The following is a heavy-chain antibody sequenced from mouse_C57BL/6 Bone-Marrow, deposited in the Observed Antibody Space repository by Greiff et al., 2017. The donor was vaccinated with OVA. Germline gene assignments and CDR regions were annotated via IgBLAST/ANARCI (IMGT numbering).Heavy chain of an antibody. CDR3: ARSSGGFYYPYYYAMDY. J-gene: IGHJ4*01. Sequence: EVKLQESGPGLVKPSQSLSLTCSVTGYSITSGYYWNWIRQFPGKKLEWMGYISYDGSNNYNPSLKNRISITRDTSKNQFFLKLNSVTTEDTATYYCARSSGGFYYPYYYAMDYWGQGTSVTVSS. CDR2: ISYDGSN. CDR1: GYSITSGYY. V-gene: IGHV3-6*01. D-gene: IGHD1-1*01.